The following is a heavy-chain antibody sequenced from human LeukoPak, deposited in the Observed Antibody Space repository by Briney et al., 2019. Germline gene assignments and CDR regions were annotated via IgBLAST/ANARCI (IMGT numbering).Heavy chain of an antibody. CDR2: ISTDETTT. CDR1: GLYW. Sequence: PGGSLRLSCATSGLYWIHWVRQAPGEGLVWVSRISTDETTTNYADSVKGRFTISRDNAKNTVYLQMNNLRADDTGVYYCARAGEYRFDYWGQGTLVSVSS. D-gene: IGHD2/OR15-2a*01. V-gene: IGHV3-74*01. J-gene: IGHJ5*01. CDR3: ARAGEYRFDY.